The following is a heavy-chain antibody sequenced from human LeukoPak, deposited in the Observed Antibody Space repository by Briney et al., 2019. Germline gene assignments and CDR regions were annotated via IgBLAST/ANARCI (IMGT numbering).Heavy chain of an antibody. V-gene: IGHV4-39*01. Sequence: SETLSLTCTVSGGSISSSSYYWGWIRQPPGKGLEWIGSIYYSGSTYYNPSLKSRVTISVDTSKNQFSLKLSSVTAADTAVYCCARLTSYSQGYWGQGTLVTVSS. CDR2: IYYSGST. CDR1: GGSISSSSYY. J-gene: IGHJ4*02. CDR3: ARLTSYSQGY. D-gene: IGHD2-21*01.